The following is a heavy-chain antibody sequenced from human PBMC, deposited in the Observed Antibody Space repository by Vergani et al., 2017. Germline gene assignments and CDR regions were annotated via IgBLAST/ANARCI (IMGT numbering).Heavy chain of an antibody. CDR3: ARGPLYSSSWYSWEGYFDL. CDR2: INHSGST. V-gene: IGHV4-38-2*01. J-gene: IGHJ2*01. D-gene: IGHD6-13*01. Sequence: QVQLQESGPGLVKPSETLSLTCAVSGYSISSGYYWSWIRQPPGKGLEWIGEINHSGSTNYNPSLKSRVTISVDTSKNQFSLKLSSVTAADTAVYYCARGPLYSSSWYSWEGYFDLWGRGTLVTVSS. CDR1: GYSISSGYY.